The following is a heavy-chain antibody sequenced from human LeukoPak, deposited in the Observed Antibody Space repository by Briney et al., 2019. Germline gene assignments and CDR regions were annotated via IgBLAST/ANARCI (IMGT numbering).Heavy chain of an antibody. D-gene: IGHD3-22*01. CDR1: GGSISSYH. V-gene: IGHV4-59*08. CDR3: ARYSSGYLSYFDY. CDR2: IYYSGST. Sequence: SETLSLTCTVSGGSISSYHWSWIRQPPGKGLEWIGYIYYSGSTNYSPSLKSRVTISLDTSKNQFSLKVSSVTAADTAVYYCARYSSGYLSYFDYWGQGTLVPVSS. J-gene: IGHJ4*02.